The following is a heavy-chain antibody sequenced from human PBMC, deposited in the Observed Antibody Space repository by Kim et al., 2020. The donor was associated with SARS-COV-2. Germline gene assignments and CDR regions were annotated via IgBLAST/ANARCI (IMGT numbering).Heavy chain of an antibody. Sequence: ASVKVSCKASGYTFTSYAMHWVRQAPGQRLEWMGWINAGNGNTKYSQKFQGRVTITRDTSASTAYMELSSLRSEDTAVYYCARDMSVRGVIISPFDYWGQGTLVTVSS. CDR1: GYTFTSYA. D-gene: IGHD3-10*01. CDR2: INAGNGNT. J-gene: IGHJ4*02. CDR3: ARDMSVRGVIISPFDY. V-gene: IGHV1-3*01.